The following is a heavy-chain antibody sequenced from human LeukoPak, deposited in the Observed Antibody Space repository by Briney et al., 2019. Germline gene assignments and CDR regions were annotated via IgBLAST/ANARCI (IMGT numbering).Heavy chain of an antibody. CDR2: ISYDGSNK. D-gene: IGHD2-2*01. Sequence: PGGSLRLSCAASGFTFSSYAMHWVRQAPGKGLEWVAVISYDGSNKYYADSVKGRFTISRDNSKNTLYLQMNSLRAEDTAVYYCARDPVPALYYYYMDVWGKGTTVTVSS. CDR3: ARDPVPALYYYYMDV. J-gene: IGHJ6*03. V-gene: IGHV3-30*04. CDR1: GFTFSSYA.